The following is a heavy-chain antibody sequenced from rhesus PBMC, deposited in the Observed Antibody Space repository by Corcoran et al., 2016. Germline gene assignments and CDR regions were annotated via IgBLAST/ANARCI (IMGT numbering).Heavy chain of an antibody. CDR2: IFGSSGTH. J-gene: IGHJ4*01. V-gene: IGHV4S7*01. Sequence: QVQLQESGPGLVKPSETLSLTCAVSGGSISDSYYWNWIRQPPGKGLEWIGNIFGSSGTHTYNPALKRRDTIAKDTTQNQFSLKLSSVTAADTAVYYCARDRSSSTFDYWGQGVLVTVSS. CDR3: ARDRSSSTFDY. D-gene: IGHD4-29*01. CDR1: GGSISDSYY.